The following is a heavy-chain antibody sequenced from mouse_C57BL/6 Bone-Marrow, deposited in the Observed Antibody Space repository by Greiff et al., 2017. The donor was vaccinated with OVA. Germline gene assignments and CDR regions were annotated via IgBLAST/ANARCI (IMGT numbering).Heavy chain of an antibody. D-gene: IGHD4-1*02. CDR3: ARPNWDEFAY. J-gene: IGHJ3*01. CDR2: IDPSDSYT. CDR1: GYTFTSYW. Sequence: QQSCKASGYTFTSYWMQWVKQRPGQGLEWIGEIDPSDSYTNYNQKFKGKATLTVDTSSSTAYMQLSSLTSEDSAVYYCARPNWDEFAYWGQGTLVTVSA. V-gene: IGHV1-50*01.